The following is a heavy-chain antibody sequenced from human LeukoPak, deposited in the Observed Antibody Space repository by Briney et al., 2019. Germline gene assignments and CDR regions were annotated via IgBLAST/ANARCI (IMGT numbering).Heavy chain of an antibody. CDR2: IYYSGST. CDR3: ARAGYDSSGYYYDDAFDI. Sequence: SETLSLTCTVSGGSISSGDYYWSWIRQPPGKGPEWIGYIYYSGSTYYNPSLKSRVTISVDTSKNQFSLKLSSVTAADTAVYYCARAGYDSSGYYYDDAFDIWGQGTMVTVSS. J-gene: IGHJ3*02. D-gene: IGHD3-22*01. CDR1: GGSISSGDYY. V-gene: IGHV4-30-4*01.